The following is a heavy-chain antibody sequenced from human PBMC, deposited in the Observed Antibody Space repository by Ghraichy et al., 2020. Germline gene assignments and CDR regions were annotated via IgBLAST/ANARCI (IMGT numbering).Heavy chain of an antibody. J-gene: IGHJ4*02. CDR3: ANEALAARLRGPFDY. V-gene: IGHV3-30*18. Sequence: GGSLRLSCAASGFTFSSYGMHWVRQAPGKGLEWVAVISYDGSNKYYADSVKGRFTISRDNSKNTLYLQMNSLRAEDTAVYYCANEALAARLRGPFDYWGQGTLVTVSS. CDR2: ISYDGSNK. D-gene: IGHD6-6*01. CDR1: GFTFSSYG.